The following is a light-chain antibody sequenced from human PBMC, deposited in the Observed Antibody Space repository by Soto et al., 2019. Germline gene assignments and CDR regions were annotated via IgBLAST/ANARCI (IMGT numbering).Light chain of an antibody. CDR3: CSYAGNNNWV. Sequence: LTQPPSASGSPGHSVTISCSGTSSDVGGRNYVSWYQQHPGKAPKVMIYEVTKRPSGVPDRFSGSKSGNTASLTVSGLQAEDEADYYCCSYAGNNNWVFGGGTQLTVL. J-gene: IGLJ3*02. V-gene: IGLV2-8*01. CDR1: SSDVGGRNY. CDR2: EVT.